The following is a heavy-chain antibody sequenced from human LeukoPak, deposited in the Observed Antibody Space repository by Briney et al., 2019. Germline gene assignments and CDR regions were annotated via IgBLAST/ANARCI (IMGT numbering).Heavy chain of an antibody. D-gene: IGHD4-11*01. V-gene: IGHV3-23*01. CDR1: GLTFSIYA. CDR2: VRGSGTAT. CDR3: VKTSRRDSTYDSPFDY. J-gene: IGHJ4*02. Sequence: GGSLRLFCAASGLTFSIYAMTWVPDAPGEALECVLAVRGSGTATYYADSVKGRFTISRDNSNYTLYLQMNSLRAEDTAIYYCVKTSRRDSTYDSPFDYGGQGTLVTVSS.